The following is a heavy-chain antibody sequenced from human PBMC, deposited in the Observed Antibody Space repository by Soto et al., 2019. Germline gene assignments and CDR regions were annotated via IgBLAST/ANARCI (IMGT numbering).Heavy chain of an antibody. D-gene: IGHD6-13*01. J-gene: IGHJ4*02. V-gene: IGHV3-64*07. CDR3: ARGRIAAAGNGPYFDY. CDR1: GFTFSSYA. Sequence: VQLVESGGGVVQPGRSLRLSCAASGFTFSSYAMHWVRQAPGKGLEYVSAISSNGGSTYYADSVKGRFTISRDNSKNTLYLQMGSLRAEDMAVYYCARGRIAAAGNGPYFDYWGQGTLVTVSS. CDR2: ISSNGGST.